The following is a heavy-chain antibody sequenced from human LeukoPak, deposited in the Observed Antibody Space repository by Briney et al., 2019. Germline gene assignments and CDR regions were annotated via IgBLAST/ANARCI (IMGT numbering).Heavy chain of an antibody. D-gene: IGHD6-13*01. V-gene: IGHV4-39*01. CDR1: GGSISSSSYY. J-gene: IGHJ5*02. CDR2: IYYSGST. Sequence: SETLSLTCIVSGGSISSSSYYWGWIRQPPGKGLEWIGSIYYSGSTYYNPSLKSRVTISVDTSKNQFSLKLSSVTAADTAVYYCARLRTVAAAGIIWFDPWGQGTLVTVSS. CDR3: ARLRTVAAAGIIWFDP.